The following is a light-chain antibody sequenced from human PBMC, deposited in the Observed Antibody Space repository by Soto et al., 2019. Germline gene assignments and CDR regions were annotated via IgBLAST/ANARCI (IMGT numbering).Light chain of an antibody. CDR3: QQSYSTRIT. CDR1: QSISSY. Sequence: DIQMTQSPASLSASVGDRFTITCPASQSISSYLNWYQQKPGKAPKLLIYAASSLQSGVPSRFSGSGSGTDFTLTISSLQPEDFATYYCQQSYSTRITFGQGTRLEIK. CDR2: AAS. J-gene: IGKJ5*01. V-gene: IGKV1-39*01.